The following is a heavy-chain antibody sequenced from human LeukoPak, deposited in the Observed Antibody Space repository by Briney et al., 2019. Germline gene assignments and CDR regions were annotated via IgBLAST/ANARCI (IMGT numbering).Heavy chain of an antibody. V-gene: IGHV3-23*01. D-gene: IGHD5-12*01. J-gene: IGHJ5*02. CDR3: ARGYSHNSGGWLDP. Sequence: PGGSLRLSCAVSGFTFSHYAMSWVRQAPGTGLEWVGILTDSGNATYYADSVKGRLTISRDTSNSTLYLHISGLRDAHTAVYYCARGYSHNSGGWLDPWGQGTLVTVSS. CDR2: LTDSGNAT. CDR1: GFTFSHYA.